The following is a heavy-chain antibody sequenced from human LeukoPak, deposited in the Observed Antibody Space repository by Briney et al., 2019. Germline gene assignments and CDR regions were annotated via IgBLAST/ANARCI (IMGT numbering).Heavy chain of an antibody. CDR2: INHSGST. D-gene: IGHD6-6*01. J-gene: IGHJ4*02. Sequence: SETLSLTCAVYGGSFSGYYWSWIRQPPGKGLEWIGEINHSGSTNYNPSLKSRVTISVDTSKNQFSLKLSSVTAADTAVYYCASRRSSSPWRYWGQRTLVTVSS. CDR3: ASRRSSSPWRY. CDR1: GGSFSGYY. V-gene: IGHV4-34*01.